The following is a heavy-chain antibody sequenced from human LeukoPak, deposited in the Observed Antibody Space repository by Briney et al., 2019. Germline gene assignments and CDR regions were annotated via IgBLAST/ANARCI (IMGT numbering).Heavy chain of an antibody. CDR1: GFTFSSYA. J-gene: IGHJ4*02. V-gene: IGHV3-30-3*01. CDR3: ARDATYYDFWSGYPDC. Sequence: PGGSLRLSCAASGFTFSSYAMHWVRQAPGKGLEWVAVISYDGSNKYYAGSVKGRFTISRDNSKNTLYLQMNSLRAEDTAVYYCARDATYYDFWSGYPDCWGQGTLVTVSS. CDR2: ISYDGSNK. D-gene: IGHD3-3*01.